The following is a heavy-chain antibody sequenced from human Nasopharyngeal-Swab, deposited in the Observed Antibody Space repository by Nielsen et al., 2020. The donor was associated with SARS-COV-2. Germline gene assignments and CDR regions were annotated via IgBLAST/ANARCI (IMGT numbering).Heavy chain of an antibody. V-gene: IGHV3-48*03. CDR3: AREGVGAYYYYYHVDV. J-gene: IGHJ6*02. Sequence: GESLKISCAASGFTFSNYEMNWVRQAPGKGLEWLSYISSSGTTIYYADSVKGRFTISRDNAKNSLYLKMSSLRAEDTAVYYCAREGVGAYYYYYHVDVWGQGTMVTVSS. CDR2: ISSSGTTI. D-gene: IGHD1-26*01. CDR1: GFTFSNYE.